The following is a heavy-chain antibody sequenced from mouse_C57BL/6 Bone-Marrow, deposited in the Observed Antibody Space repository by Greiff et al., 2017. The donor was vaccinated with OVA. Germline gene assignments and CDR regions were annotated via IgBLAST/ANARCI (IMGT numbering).Heavy chain of an antibody. D-gene: IGHD1-1*01. Sequence: ESGPGLVKPSQSLSLTCSVTGYSITSGYYWNWIRQFPGNKLEWMGYISYDGSNNYNPSLKNRISITRDTSKNQFFLMLNSVTTEDTATYYCARNYYPYAMDYWGQGTSVTVSS. J-gene: IGHJ4*01. CDR1: GYSITSGYY. V-gene: IGHV3-6*01. CDR2: ISYDGSN. CDR3: ARNYYPYAMDY.